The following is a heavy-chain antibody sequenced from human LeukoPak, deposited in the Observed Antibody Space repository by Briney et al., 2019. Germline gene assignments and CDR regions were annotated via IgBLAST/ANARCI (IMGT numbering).Heavy chain of an antibody. Sequence: PSETVSLTCIVSGGSISSGSYYWSWIRQPAGKGLEWIGRIYTSGSTNYNPSLKSRVTISVDTSKNQFSLKLSSVTAADTAVYYCARSDFWSGYTLFDPWGQGTLVTVSS. CDR1: GGSISSGSYY. J-gene: IGHJ5*02. D-gene: IGHD3-3*01. CDR2: IYTSGST. CDR3: ARSDFWSGYTLFDP. V-gene: IGHV4-61*02.